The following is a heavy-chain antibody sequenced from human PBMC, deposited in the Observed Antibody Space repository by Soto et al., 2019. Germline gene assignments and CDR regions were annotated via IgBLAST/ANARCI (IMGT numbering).Heavy chain of an antibody. V-gene: IGHV3-23*01. D-gene: IGHD3-10*01. CDR2: LSGSGGST. Sequence: EVQLLESGGGLVQPGGSLRLSCAASGFTFSTYAMSWVRQAPGKGLEWVSGLSGSGGSTNYADSVKGRFTISSDNSMTTLYLQMSSLRAEDTAVYYWAKHRYGSGRYAGDYWGQGTLVTVSS. CDR3: AKHRYGSGRYAGDY. CDR1: GFTFSTYA. J-gene: IGHJ4*02.